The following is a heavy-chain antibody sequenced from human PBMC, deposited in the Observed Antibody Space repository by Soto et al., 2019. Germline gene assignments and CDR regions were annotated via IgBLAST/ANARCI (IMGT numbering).Heavy chain of an antibody. CDR2: IYYSGST. D-gene: IGHD6-13*01. J-gene: IGHJ4*02. V-gene: IGHV4-31*03. CDR3: ARDQQGGDFDY. CDR1: GVSISSGGYY. Sequence: SDTLSLTCPVSGVSISSGGYYWSWLRQHPGKGLEWIGYIYYSGSTYYNPSLKSRVTISVDTSKNQFSLKLSSVTAADTAVYYCARDQQGGDFDYWGQGTLVTVS.